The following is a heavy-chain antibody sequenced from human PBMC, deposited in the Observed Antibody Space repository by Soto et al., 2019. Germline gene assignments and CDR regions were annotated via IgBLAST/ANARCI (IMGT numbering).Heavy chain of an antibody. D-gene: IGHD3-10*01. J-gene: IGHJ5*02. CDR1: GGSISSYY. V-gene: IGHV4-59*01. CDR3: ARDGGMVRGVIPHWFDP. Sequence: KTSETLSLTCTVSGGSISSYYWSWIRQPPGKGLEWIGYIYYSGSTNYNPSLKSRVTISVDTSKNQFSLKLSSVTAADTAVYYCARDGGMVRGVIPHWFDPWGQGTLVTVSS. CDR2: IYYSGST.